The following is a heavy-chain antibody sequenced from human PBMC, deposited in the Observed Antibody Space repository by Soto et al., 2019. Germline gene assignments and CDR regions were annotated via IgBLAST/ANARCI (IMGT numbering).Heavy chain of an antibody. J-gene: IGHJ5*02. V-gene: IGHV3-13*01. D-gene: IGHD3-22*01. CDR1: GFTFSSYD. CDR2: IGTAGDT. Sequence: PVGSLRLSCAVSGFTFSSYDMHCVRQATGKGLEWVSAIGTAGDTYYPGSVKGRFTISRENAKNSLYLQMNSLRAGDTAVYYCARSATSGWVICLDRRGKGTPVIV. CDR3: ARSATSGWVICLDR.